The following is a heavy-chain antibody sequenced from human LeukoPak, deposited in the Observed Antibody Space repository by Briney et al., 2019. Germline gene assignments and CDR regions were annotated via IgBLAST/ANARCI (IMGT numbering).Heavy chain of an antibody. CDR2: IYHSGST. J-gene: IGHJ3*02. CDR1: GYSISSGYY. Sequence: PSEALSLTCAVSGYSISSGYYWGWIRQPPGNGLEWIGSIYHSGSTYYNPSLESRVTISVDTSKNQFSLKLSSVTATDTAVYYCARHEVEDAFDIWGQGTMVTVSS. D-gene: IGHD2-15*01. CDR3: ARHEVEDAFDI. V-gene: IGHV4-38-2*01.